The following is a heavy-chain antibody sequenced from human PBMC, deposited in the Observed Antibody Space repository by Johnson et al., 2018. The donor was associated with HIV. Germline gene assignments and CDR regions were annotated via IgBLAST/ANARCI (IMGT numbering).Heavy chain of an antibody. J-gene: IGHJ3*02. CDR2: ISYDGTNK. Sequence: QVRLVESGGGVVRPGGSLRLSCAASGFIIDDYGMSWVRQAPGKGLEWVAVISYDGTNKYYADSVKGRFTISRDNSKNTLYLEMKSLRVDDTAVYYCVRDDYAFHIWGQGTMVTVSS. V-gene: IGHV3-30*03. CDR1: GFIIDDYG. CDR3: VRDDYAFHI. D-gene: IGHD2-21*02.